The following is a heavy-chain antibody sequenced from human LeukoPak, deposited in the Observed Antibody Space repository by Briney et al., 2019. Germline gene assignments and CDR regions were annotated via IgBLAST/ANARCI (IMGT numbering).Heavy chain of an antibody. D-gene: IGHD3-16*01. CDR1: GHTYTAYD. J-gene: IGHJ3*02. V-gene: IGHV1-2*02. CDR3: AREFEGAIDDAFDI. Sequence: DSVEVCCTASGHTYTAYDMNRVRGAAGLGVRWWGGIHTNSGGTKYAKKFQGRATMTRDRSISTAYMELSRLRSDVTAVYYCAREFEGAIDDAFDIWGQGTMVTVSS. CDR2: IHTNSGGT.